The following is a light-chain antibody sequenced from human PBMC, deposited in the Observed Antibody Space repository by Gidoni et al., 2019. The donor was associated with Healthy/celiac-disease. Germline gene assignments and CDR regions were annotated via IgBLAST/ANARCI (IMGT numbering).Light chain of an antibody. Sequence: EIVLTQSPATLSLSPGERATLSCRASQSVSSYLAWYQQKPVQAPRLLIYDASNMATGIPDVTLTISSLEPEDFAVYYCQQRSNWPPSITFGQGTRLEIK. J-gene: IGKJ5*01. CDR2: DAS. CDR1: QSVSSY. V-gene: IGKV3-11*01. CDR3: QQRSNWPPSIT.